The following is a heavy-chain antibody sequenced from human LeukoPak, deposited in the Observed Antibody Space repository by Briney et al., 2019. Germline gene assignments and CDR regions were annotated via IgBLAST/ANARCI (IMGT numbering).Heavy chain of an antibody. D-gene: IGHD4-23*01. Sequence: PGGSLRLSCAASGFTFSSYGMHWVRQAPGKGLEWVAVISYDGSNKYCADSVKGRFTISRDNSKNTLYLQMNSLRAEDTAVYYCAKDLGTYGGNDIPDDWGQGTLVTVSS. CDR2: ISYDGSNK. J-gene: IGHJ4*02. CDR3: AKDLGTYGGNDIPDD. V-gene: IGHV3-30*18. CDR1: GFTFSSYG.